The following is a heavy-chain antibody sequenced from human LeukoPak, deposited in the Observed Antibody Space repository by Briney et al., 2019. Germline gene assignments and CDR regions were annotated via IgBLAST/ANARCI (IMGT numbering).Heavy chain of an antibody. CDR1: GGSIRSSYYY. J-gene: IGHJ4*02. Sequence: PSETLSLTCTASGGSIRSSYYYWGWIRQPPGKGLEWIGSIYDSGSTYYNPSLKSRVTISVDTSKNQFSLKLNSVTAADTAVNYCARGDMVRGVDYWGQGTLVTVSS. V-gene: IGHV4-39*01. CDR2: IYDSGST. D-gene: IGHD3-10*01. CDR3: ARGDMVRGVDY.